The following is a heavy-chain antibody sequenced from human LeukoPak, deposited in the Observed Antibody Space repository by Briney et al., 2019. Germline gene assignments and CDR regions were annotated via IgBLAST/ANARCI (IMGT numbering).Heavy chain of an antibody. CDR1: GFILNDYG. CDR2: IWFDKNQ. CDR3: ARGFGGVLPAADY. J-gene: IGHJ4*02. Sequence: GRSLRLSCAASGFILNDYGMHWVRQAPGKGLEWVADIWFDKNQHFADSVKGRFAISRDNSKNAVYLQINSLRAEDTAVYYCARGFGGVLPAADYWGQGTLVTVSS. D-gene: IGHD2-2*01. V-gene: IGHV3-33*01.